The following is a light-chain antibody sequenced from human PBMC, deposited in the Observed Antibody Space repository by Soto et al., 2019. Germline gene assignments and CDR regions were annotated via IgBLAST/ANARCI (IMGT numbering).Light chain of an antibody. CDR3: QQYGSSPLT. CDR2: GAS. V-gene: IGKV3-20*01. J-gene: IGKJ4*01. CDR1: QSVSSSY. Sequence: EIVLTQVSGTLSLPPGERAPLSCRASQSVSSSYLAWYQQKPGQAPRLLIYGASSRATGIPDRFSGSGSGTDFTLTISRLEPEDFAVYYCQQYGSSPLTFGGGTKVDIK.